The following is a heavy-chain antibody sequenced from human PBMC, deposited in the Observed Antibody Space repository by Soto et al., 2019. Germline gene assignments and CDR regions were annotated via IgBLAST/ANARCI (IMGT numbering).Heavy chain of an antibody. CDR1: GFNFGAYA. D-gene: IGHD6-19*01. Sequence: QPGGSLRLSCEAAGFNFGAYAMNWVRQAPGKGLEWVSGISGSSSGTYYTDSVKGRFTISRDNSKNTVYLQMNSLRGEDTAVYYCAKDRSENFWVYYYAMDVWGQGTAVTVSS. CDR3: AKDRSENFWVYYYAMDV. J-gene: IGHJ6*02. CDR2: ISGSSSGT. V-gene: IGHV3-23*01.